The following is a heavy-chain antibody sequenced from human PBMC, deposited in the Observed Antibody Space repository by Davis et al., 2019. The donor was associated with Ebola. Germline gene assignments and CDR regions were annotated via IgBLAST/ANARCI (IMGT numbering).Heavy chain of an antibody. J-gene: IGHJ4*02. V-gene: IGHV3-21*01. D-gene: IGHD3-22*01. CDR1: GFTFSSYS. Sequence: GASLKISCAASGFTFSSYSMNWVRQAPGKGLEWVSSISSSSSYIFYADSVKGRFTISRDNAKNSLYLQMNSLRAEDAAVYYCARRYYDTSGYPFDYWGQGTLVTVSS. CDR2: ISSSSSYI. CDR3: ARRYYDTSGYPFDY.